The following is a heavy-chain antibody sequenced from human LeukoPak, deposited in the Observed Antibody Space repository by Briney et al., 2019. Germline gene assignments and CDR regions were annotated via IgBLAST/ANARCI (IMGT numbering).Heavy chain of an antibody. CDR3: ARHSSYSSSRFDP. V-gene: IGHV4-39*01. CDR2: VYYSGTT. J-gene: IGHJ5*02. D-gene: IGHD6-13*01. CDR1: GGSISSSSYY. Sequence: SETLSLTCTVSGGSISSSSYYWGWIRQAPGKGREWIGSVYYSGTTYYNPSLKSRVTISVDTSKNQFSLKLSAVTAADTAVYYCARHSSYSSSRFDPWGEGTLVTVSS.